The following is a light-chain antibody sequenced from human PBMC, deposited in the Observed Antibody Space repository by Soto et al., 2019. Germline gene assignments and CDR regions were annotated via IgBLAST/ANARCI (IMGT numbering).Light chain of an antibody. CDR1: QSVNYY. J-gene: IGKJ4*01. V-gene: IGKV3-11*01. CDR3: QKFSSDPFT. Sequence: EIVLTQSPATLSLSPGERATLSCRASQSVNYYLAWYQQKPGQAPRLLIYDASNRATGIPARFSGSGSGTDFTLTISSLEPEDFATYYCQKFSSDPFTFGGGTKVEIK. CDR2: DAS.